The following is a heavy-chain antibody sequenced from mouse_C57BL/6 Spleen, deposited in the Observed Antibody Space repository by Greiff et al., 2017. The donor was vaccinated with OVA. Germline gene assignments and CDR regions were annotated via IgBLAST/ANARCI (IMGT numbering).Heavy chain of an antibody. CDR2: ISSGSSTI. Sequence: EVMLVESGGGLVKPGGSLKLSCAASGFTFSDYGMHWVRQAPEKGLEWVAYISSGSSTIYYADTVKCRFTISRDNAKNTLFMQMTSLRSEDTAMYYCARRCAFYWYFDVWGTGTTVTVSS. D-gene: IGHD6-1*01. CDR1: GFTFSDYG. V-gene: IGHV5-17*01. J-gene: IGHJ1*03. CDR3: ARRCAFYWYFDV.